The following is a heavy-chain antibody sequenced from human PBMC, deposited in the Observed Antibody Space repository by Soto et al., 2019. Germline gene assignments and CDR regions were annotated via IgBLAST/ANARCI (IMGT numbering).Heavy chain of an antibody. CDR3: ARSAIQWLENWFGP. CDR1: GGSLSGYY. Sequence: TLSLTCAVYGGSLSGYYWSWIRQPPGKGLEWIGEINHSGSTNYNPSLKSRVTISVDTSKNQFSLKLSSVTAADTAVYYCARSAIQWLENWFGPWGQGTLVTVSS. V-gene: IGHV4-34*01. CDR2: INHSGST. D-gene: IGHD6-19*01. J-gene: IGHJ5*02.